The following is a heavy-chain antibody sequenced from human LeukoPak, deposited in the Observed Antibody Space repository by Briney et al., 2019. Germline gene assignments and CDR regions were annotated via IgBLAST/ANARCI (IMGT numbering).Heavy chain of an antibody. V-gene: IGHV4-31*03. CDR1: GVSISSGGYY. CDR3: ARGGGPYYYDSSGYYQFDY. Sequence: SETLSLTCTVSGVSISSGGYYWSWIRQHPGKGLEWIGYIYYSGSTYYNPSLKSRVTISVDTSKNQFSLKLSSVTAADTAVYYCARGGGPYYYDSSGYYQFDYWGQGTLVTVSS. CDR2: IYYSGST. J-gene: IGHJ4*02. D-gene: IGHD3-22*01.